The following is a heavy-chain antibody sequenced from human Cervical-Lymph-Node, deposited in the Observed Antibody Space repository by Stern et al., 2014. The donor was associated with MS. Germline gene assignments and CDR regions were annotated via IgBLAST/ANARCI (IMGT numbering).Heavy chain of an antibody. J-gene: IGHJ6*02. Sequence: EVHLVESGGGLVQPGGSLRLSCAASGFTFSTYAFRWVRQAPGKGLEWVSRIHDSGVYPFYADSVKGRFTISRDNSKSMLYLEMQSLRAEDTAVYHCAKDLGRGVVVVPLYGLDVWGQGTTVTVSS. D-gene: IGHD2-2*01. V-gene: IGHV3-23*04. CDR1: GFTFSTYA. CDR2: IHDSGVYP. CDR3: AKDLGRGVVVVPLYGLDV.